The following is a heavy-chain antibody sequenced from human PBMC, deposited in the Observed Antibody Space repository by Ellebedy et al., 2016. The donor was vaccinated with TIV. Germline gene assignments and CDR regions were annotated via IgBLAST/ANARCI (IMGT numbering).Heavy chain of an antibody. V-gene: IGHV4-34*01. CDR3: ARVDGYDSLFSADYYFDY. CDR1: GGSFSGYY. D-gene: IGHD5-12*01. CDR2: INHSGST. J-gene: IGHJ4*02. Sequence: SQTLSLTCAVYGGSFSGYYWSWIRQPPGKGLEWIGEINHSGSTNYNPSLKSRVTISVDTSKNQFSLKLSSVTAADTAVYYCARVDGYDSLFSADYYFDYWGQGTLVTVSS.